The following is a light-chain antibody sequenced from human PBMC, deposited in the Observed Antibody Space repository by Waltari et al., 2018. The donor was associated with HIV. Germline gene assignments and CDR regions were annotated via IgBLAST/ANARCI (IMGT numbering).Light chain of an antibody. CDR2: DAS. J-gene: IGKJ1*01. Sequence: ERVMTQSPVTLSVSPGERATLSCRASQTVNHNLAWYQQQPGQAPRLLIYDASTRATGIPARFSGSGSGTEFTLTISSLQSEDFAVYYCQHYNNWPLAFGQGTKVEIK. CDR3: QHYNNWPLA. CDR1: QTVNHN. V-gene: IGKV3-15*01.